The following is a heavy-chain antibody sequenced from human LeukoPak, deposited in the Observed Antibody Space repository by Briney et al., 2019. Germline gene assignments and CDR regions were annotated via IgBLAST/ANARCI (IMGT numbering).Heavy chain of an antibody. CDR3: ARGGYDSTPYYYYYMDV. CDR2: INPSGGST. J-gene: IGHJ6*03. Sequence: ASVKVPCKASGYTFTSYYMHWVRQAPGQGLEWMGIINPSGGSTSYAQKFQGRVTMTRDMSASTVYMELSSLSSEDTAVYYCARGGYDSTPYYYYYMDVWGKGTTVTVSS. D-gene: IGHD3-3*01. CDR1: GYTFTSYY. V-gene: IGHV1-46*01.